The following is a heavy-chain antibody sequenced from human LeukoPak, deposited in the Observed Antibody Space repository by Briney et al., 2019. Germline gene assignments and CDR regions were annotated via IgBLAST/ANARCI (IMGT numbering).Heavy chain of an antibody. CDR3: ARGAPLEWVYNWFDP. D-gene: IGHD3-3*01. CDR1: GYTFTSYD. CDR2: LNPNSGNT. Sequence: ASVKVSCEASGYTFTSYDINWVRQATGQGLEWMGWLNPNSGNTGYAQKFQGRVTITRNTSISTAYMELSSLRSEDTAVYYCARGAPLEWVYNWFDPWGQGTLVIVSS. J-gene: IGHJ5*02. V-gene: IGHV1-8*03.